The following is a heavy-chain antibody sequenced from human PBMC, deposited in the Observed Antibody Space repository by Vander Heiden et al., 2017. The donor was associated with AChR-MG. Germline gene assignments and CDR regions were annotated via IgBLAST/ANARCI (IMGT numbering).Heavy chain of an antibody. Sequence: QVQLVQSGAEVQKPGSSVKVPCKASGGPFRRDAISWVRQAPGKGLEWMGGVIPIFGTADYAQKFQSRVRITADESTSRAYMDLSGLGSEDTAVYYCARDRGGGSGSPTFDPWGKVTLVTVSS. CDR3: ARDRGGGSGSPTFDP. D-gene: IGHD3-10*01. CDR1: GGPFRRDA. J-gene: IGHJ5*02. CDR2: VIPIFGTA. V-gene: IGHV1-69*01.